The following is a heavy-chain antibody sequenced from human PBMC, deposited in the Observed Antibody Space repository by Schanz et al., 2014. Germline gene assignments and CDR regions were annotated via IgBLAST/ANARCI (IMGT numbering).Heavy chain of an antibody. CDR3: AKAEYDILTDSYSRLDP. CDR2: ISVYNHNK. D-gene: IGHD3-9*01. Sequence: QVQLVQSGAEVKKPGASVRVSCKASGYTFTTYAMSWVRQAPGQGLEWVGWISVYNHNKEYDQKFQGRVTMTADTSTNTAYMELRRLRSDDTAVYYCAKAEYDILTDSYSRLDPWGQGTLVTVSS. J-gene: IGHJ5*02. CDR1: GYTFTTYA. V-gene: IGHV1-18*01.